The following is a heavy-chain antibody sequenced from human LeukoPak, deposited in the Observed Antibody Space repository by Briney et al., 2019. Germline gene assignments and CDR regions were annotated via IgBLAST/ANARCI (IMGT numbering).Heavy chain of an antibody. D-gene: IGHD2-15*01. CDR3: ARRWTVNWYFDV. V-gene: IGHV5-51*01. CDR2: IYPGDSDT. CDR1: GYTFDTYW. J-gene: IGHJ2*01. Sequence: PGESLKISCKGSGYTFDTYWIAWVRQTPGKGLEWMAIIYPGDSDTTYSPSFQGQVTISADKSINTAYLQWDSLKASDTAIYYCARRWTVNWYFDVWGRGTLVTVSS.